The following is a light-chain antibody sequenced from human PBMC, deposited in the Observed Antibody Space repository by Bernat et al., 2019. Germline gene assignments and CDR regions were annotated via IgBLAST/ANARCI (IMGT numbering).Light chain of an antibody. CDR2: RDN. V-gene: IGLV3-1*01. Sequence: SSELTQPPSVSVSPGQIARITCPGEKLGNKFTCWYQQKSGQSPVVLIYRDNIRPSGISERFSASHSGNTATLTITGTQPTDEADYYCQAWDSSAGFFGGGTKLTVL. CDR3: QAWDSSAGF. J-gene: IGLJ2*01. CDR1: KLGNKF.